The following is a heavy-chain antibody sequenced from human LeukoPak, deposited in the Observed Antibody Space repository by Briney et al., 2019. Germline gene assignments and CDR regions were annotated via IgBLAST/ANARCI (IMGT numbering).Heavy chain of an antibody. V-gene: IGHV3-64*01. Sequence: PGGSLRLSCVASGFTFSSYAMHWVRQTPGKGLEYVSGINSNGGSTHYANSVKGRFTISRDNAKNSLYLQMNSLRAEDTAVYYCARESSSSSSGYWGQGTLVTVSS. J-gene: IGHJ4*02. CDR1: GFTFSSYA. CDR3: ARESSSSSSGY. D-gene: IGHD6-13*01. CDR2: INSNGGST.